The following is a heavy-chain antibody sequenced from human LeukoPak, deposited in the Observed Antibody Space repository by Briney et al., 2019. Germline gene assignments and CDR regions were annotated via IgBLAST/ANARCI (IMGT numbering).Heavy chain of an antibody. D-gene: IGHD3-10*01. Sequence: GSLRLSCAASGFTFSDYYMSWIRQPPGKGLEWIASINYSGSTYYNPSLKSRVTISVDTSENQFSLKLSSVTAADTAVYYCARYVVYGSGKYYFDYWGQGTLVTVSS. J-gene: IGHJ4*02. CDR1: GFTFSDYY. CDR3: ARYVVYGSGKYYFDY. CDR2: INYSGST. V-gene: IGHV4-38-2*01.